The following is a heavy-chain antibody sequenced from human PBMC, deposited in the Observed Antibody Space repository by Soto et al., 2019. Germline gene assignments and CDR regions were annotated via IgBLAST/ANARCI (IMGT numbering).Heavy chain of an antibody. CDR3: ARGGYDFYYYYGMDV. D-gene: IGHD5-12*01. V-gene: IGHV4-30-2*01. CDR1: GGSISSGGYS. J-gene: IGHJ6*02. Sequence: PSETLSLTCAVSGGSISSGGYSWSWIRQPPGKGLEWIGYIYHSGSTYYNPSLKSRVTISVDRSKNQFSLKLSSVTAADTAVYYCARGGYDFYYYYGMDVWGQGTTVTVS. CDR2: IYHSGST.